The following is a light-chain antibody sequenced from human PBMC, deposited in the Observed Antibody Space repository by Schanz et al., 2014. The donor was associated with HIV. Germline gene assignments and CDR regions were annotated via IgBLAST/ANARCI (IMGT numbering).Light chain of an antibody. CDR2: GAS. CDR3: QQYGSS. Sequence: EIVLTQSPGTLSLSPGERATLSCRASQSVSSSYLAWFQQTPGQAPRLLIYGASIRATGIPARFSGSGSGTDFTLTISRLEPEDFAVYYCQQYGSSFGPGTKVEIK. J-gene: IGKJ3*01. V-gene: IGKV3-20*01. CDR1: QSVSSSY.